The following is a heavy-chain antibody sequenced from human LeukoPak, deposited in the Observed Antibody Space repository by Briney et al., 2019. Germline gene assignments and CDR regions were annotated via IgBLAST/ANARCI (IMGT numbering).Heavy chain of an antibody. J-gene: IGHJ6*03. Sequence: GASVKVSCKASGDTFKNYTLSWVRQAPGQGLEWMGEIIPIFDIVNYAQKFQGRVTITADKSTSTAYMELSSLGPEDTAVYFCARGKVDIYYYSYMDVWGKGTTVTVS. D-gene: IGHD2-2*03. V-gene: IGHV1-69*10. CDR2: IIPIFDIV. CDR1: GDTFKNYT. CDR3: ARGKVDIYYYSYMDV.